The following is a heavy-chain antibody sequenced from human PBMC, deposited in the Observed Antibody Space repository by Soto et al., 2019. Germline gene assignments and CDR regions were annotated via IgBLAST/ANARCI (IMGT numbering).Heavy chain of an antibody. CDR3: ARLGLRYFDWFY. J-gene: IGHJ4*02. CDR1: GGSISSSSYY. Sequence: TSETLSLTCTVSGGSISSSSYYWGWIRQPPGKGLEWIGSIYYSGSTYYNPSLKSRVTISVDTSKNQFSLKLSSVTAADTAVYYCARLGLRYFDWFYWGQGTLVTISS. V-gene: IGHV4-39*01. CDR2: IYYSGST. D-gene: IGHD3-9*01.